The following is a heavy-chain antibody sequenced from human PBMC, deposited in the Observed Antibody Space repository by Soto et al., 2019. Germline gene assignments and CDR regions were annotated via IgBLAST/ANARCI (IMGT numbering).Heavy chain of an antibody. CDR3: AREAVTSYVYYYYGMDV. CDR1: GDSVSSNSAA. CDR2: TYYRSKWYN. V-gene: IGHV6-1*01. J-gene: IGHJ6*02. D-gene: IGHD4-4*01. Sequence: SQTLSLTCAISGDSVSSNSAAWNWIRQSPSRGLEWLGRTYYRSKWYNDYAVSVKSRITINPDTSKNQFSLQLNSVTPEDTAVYYCAREAVTSYVYYYYGMDVWGQGTTVTVSS.